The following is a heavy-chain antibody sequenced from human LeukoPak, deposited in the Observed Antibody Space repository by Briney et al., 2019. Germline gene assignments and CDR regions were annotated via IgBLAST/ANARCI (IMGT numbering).Heavy chain of an antibody. CDR2: INPNSGDT. CDR3: ARSHSSFFDS. V-gene: IGHV1-2*02. J-gene: IGHJ4*02. Sequence: ASVKVSCKASGYTFTGYYMHWVLQAPGQGLEWMGWINPNSGDTNFAQKFQGRVTMTRDTSTSTAYMELSGLRSDDAAVYYCARSHSSFFDSWGQGTLVTVSS. CDR1: GYTFTGYY. D-gene: IGHD6-6*01.